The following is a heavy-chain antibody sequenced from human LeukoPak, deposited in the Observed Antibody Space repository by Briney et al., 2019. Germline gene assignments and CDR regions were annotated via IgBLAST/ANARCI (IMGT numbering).Heavy chain of an antibody. Sequence: ASVKVSCKASGYTFTGYYMHWVRQAPGQGLEWMGWINPNSGGTNYAQKFEGRVTMTRDTSISTAYMELSSLRSDDTAVYYCARGLSATSIIRGVMDNWGQGTLVTVSS. CDR3: ARGLSATSIIRGVMDN. D-gene: IGHD3-10*01. CDR2: INPNSGGT. J-gene: IGHJ4*02. V-gene: IGHV1-2*02. CDR1: GYTFTGYY.